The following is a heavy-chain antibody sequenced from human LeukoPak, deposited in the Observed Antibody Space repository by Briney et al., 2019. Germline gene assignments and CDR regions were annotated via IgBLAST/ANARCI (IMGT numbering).Heavy chain of an antibody. CDR3: ARDLNTKGRTFEYSSSGDAFDI. J-gene: IGHJ3*02. Sequence: PSETLSLTCTVSGGSVSSGGYYWSWIRQPPGKGLEWIGYIYHSGSTYYNPSLKSRVTISVDRSKNQFSLKLSSVTAADTAVYYCARDLNTKGRTFEYSSSGDAFDIWGQGTMVTVSS. CDR1: GGSVSSGGYY. CDR2: IYHSGST. V-gene: IGHV4-30-2*01. D-gene: IGHD6-6*01.